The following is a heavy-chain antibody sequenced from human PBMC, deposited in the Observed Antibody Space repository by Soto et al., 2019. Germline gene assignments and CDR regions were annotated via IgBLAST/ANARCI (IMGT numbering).Heavy chain of an antibody. D-gene: IGHD3-16*01. CDR3: ARRPPEHAGWGFDY. J-gene: IGHJ4*02. CDR1: GGSISSGGYS. Sequence: PSETLSLTCAVSGGSISSGGYSWSWIRQPPGKGLEWIGYIYHSGSTYYNPSLKSRVTISVDRSKNQFSLKLSSVTAADTAVYYCARRPPEHAGWGFDYWGQGTLVTVSS. CDR2: IYHSGST. V-gene: IGHV4-30-2*01.